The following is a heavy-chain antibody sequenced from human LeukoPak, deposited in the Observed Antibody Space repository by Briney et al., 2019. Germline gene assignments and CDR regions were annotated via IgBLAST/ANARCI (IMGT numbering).Heavy chain of an antibody. CDR3: ARVGWFRGVIGYYYYMDV. V-gene: IGHV3-7*03. CDR2: IKHDGSET. J-gene: IGHJ6*03. Sequence: GGSLRLSCAASGFTFSSYWMSWVRQAPGKGLEWVANIKHDGSETYYVDSVKGRFTISRDNAKNSLYLQMNSLRAEDTAVYYCARVGWFRGVIGYYYYMDVWGKGTTVTISS. CDR1: GFTFSSYW. D-gene: IGHD3-10*01.